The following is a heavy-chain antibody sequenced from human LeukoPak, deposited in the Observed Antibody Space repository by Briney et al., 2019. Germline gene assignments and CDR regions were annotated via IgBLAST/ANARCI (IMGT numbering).Heavy chain of an antibody. J-gene: IGHJ3*02. CDR1: GFTFSSYG. CDR3: ARRIENILTGYYNVWGAFDI. CDR2: IRYDGSNK. D-gene: IGHD3-9*01. V-gene: IGHV3-30*02. Sequence: GGSLRLSCAASGFTFSSYGMHWVRQAPGKGLEWVAFIRYDGSNKYYADSVKGRFTISRDNSKNTLYLQMNSLRAEDTAVYYCARRIENILTGYYNVWGAFDIWGQGTMVTVSS.